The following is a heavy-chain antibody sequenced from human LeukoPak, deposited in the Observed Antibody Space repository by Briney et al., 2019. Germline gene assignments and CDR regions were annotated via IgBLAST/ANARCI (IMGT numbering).Heavy chain of an antibody. Sequence: GGSLRLSCAASGFTFSSYWMSWVRQAPGKGLEWVANIKQDGSEKYYVDSVKGRFTISRDNAKNSLYQQMNSLRAEDTAVYYCARDAGGEQQLVFDYWGQGTLVTVSS. J-gene: IGHJ4*02. CDR3: ARDAGGEQQLVFDY. V-gene: IGHV3-7*01. CDR1: GFTFSSYW. CDR2: IKQDGSEK. D-gene: IGHD6-13*01.